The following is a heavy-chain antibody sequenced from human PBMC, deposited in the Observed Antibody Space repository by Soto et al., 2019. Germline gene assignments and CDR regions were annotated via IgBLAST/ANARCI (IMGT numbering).Heavy chain of an antibody. D-gene: IGHD2-8*01. CDR2: IFSNDEK. CDR1: GFSLSNARMG. CDR3: ARILLPEDIVLMVYAASPAPNHPGWFDP. V-gene: IGHV2-26*01. J-gene: IGHJ5*02. Sequence: QVTLKESGPVLVKPTETLTLTCTVSGFSLSNARMGVSWIRQPPGKALEWLAHIFSNDEKSYSTSLKSRLTISKDTSKSQVVLTMTNMDPVDTATYYCARILLPEDIVLMVYAASPAPNHPGWFDPWGQGTLVTVSS.